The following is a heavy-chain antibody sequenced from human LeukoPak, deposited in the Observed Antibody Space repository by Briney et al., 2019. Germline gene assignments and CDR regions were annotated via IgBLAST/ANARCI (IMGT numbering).Heavy chain of an antibody. CDR1: GFTFSTYG. V-gene: IGHV3-23*01. CDR2: ISGSAAST. J-gene: IGHJ6*03. Sequence: PGGSLRLSCAASGFTFSTYGMSWVRQAPGKGLGWVSAISGSAASTKYADSVKGRFTISRDNSQNTVSLQLNNLRIEDTALYYCAKTSLSDPSGHYYYMDVWGKGTTVTVSS. CDR3: AKTSLSDPSGHYYYMDV. D-gene: IGHD3-3*01.